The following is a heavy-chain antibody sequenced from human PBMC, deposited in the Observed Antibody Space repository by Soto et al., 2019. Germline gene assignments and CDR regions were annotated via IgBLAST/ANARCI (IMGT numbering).Heavy chain of an antibody. CDR2: IIPIFGTA. V-gene: IGHV1-69*13. D-gene: IGHD5-18*01. CDR3: AREGGGYSCAHNWFAP. CDR1: GGTFSSYA. J-gene: IGHJ5*02. Sequence: SVKVSCKACGGTFSSYAINWVRQAPGQGLEWMGGIIPIFGTANYAQKFQGRVTITADESTSTAYMELSSLRSEDTAVYYCAREGGGYSCAHNWFAPRAQGSLVTVSS.